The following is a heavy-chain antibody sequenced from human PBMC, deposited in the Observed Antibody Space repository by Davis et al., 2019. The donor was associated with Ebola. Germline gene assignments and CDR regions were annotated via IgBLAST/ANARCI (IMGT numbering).Heavy chain of an antibody. V-gene: IGHV5-51*01. CDR3: ARQYDRAGYHYGMDV. CDR1: GYSFNTYW. D-gene: IGHD3-22*01. Sequence: KVSCKGSGYSFNTYWIGWVRQMPGKGLEWMGIIYPGDSETRYSPSFQGQVTISADKSISIAYLQWSSLKASDTAIYYCARQYDRAGYHYGMDVWGQGTTVTVSS. J-gene: IGHJ6*02. CDR2: IYPGDSET.